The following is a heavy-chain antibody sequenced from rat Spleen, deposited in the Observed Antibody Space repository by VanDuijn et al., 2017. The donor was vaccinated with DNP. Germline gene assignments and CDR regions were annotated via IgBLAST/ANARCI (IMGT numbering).Heavy chain of an antibody. Sequence: EVQLVESGGGLVQPGRSLKLSCAASGFTFRDHNMAWVRQAPKKGLEWVATINYEGSNTYYRDSVKGRFTISRDNAKSTLYLQMDSLRSEDTATYYCATGSGFDYWGQGVMVTVSS. CDR3: ATGSGFDY. J-gene: IGHJ2*01. CDR1: GFTFRDHN. D-gene: IGHD5-1*01. CDR2: INYEGSNT. V-gene: IGHV5-7*01.